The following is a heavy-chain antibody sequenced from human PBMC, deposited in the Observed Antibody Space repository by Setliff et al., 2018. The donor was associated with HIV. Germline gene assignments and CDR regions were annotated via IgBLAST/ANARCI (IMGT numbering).Heavy chain of an antibody. CDR1: GYSFTNYD. Sequence: ASVKVSCKVSGYSFTNYDINWVRQAPGHGLEWVGWMSPKSGYADYAQKFQGRVTMTRNTSINTVYMELSSLKSEDTAVYYCARDKSDIVGEVWLDPWGQGTLVTVSS. CDR3: ARDKSDIVGEVWLDP. J-gene: IGHJ5*02. V-gene: IGHV1-8*01. CDR2: MSPKSGYA. D-gene: IGHD2-21*01.